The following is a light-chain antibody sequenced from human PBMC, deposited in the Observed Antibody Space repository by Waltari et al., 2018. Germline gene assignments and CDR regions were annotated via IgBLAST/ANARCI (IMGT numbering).Light chain of an antibody. CDR3: QQYNNWPPGT. Sequence: EIVVTQSPATLSMSPGERATLSCRTSQTIGTSLALYQQRPGQAPRLLIYHTSTRATGIPDRFSGSGSESEFTLTISSLQSEDVAVYYCQQYNNWPPGTFGQGTKVEI. CDR2: HTS. J-gene: IGKJ1*01. CDR1: QTIGTS. V-gene: IGKV3-15*01.